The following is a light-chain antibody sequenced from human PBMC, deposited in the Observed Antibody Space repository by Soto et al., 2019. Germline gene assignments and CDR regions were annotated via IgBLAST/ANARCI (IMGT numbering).Light chain of an antibody. V-gene: IGKV3-15*01. CDR3: QQYNNWPPWT. CDR2: GAS. J-gene: IGKJ1*01. CDR1: QSVSSN. Sequence: EIVMTQSPATLSVSPGERATLSCRASQSVSSNLAWYQQKRGQAPRLLIYGASTRATGIPARFSGSGSGTEFTLTISSLQSADFAVYYCQQYNNWPPWTFDQGTKVEIK.